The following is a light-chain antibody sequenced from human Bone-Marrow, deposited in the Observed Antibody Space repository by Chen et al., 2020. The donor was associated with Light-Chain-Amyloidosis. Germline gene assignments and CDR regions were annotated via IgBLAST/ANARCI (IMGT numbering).Light chain of an antibody. J-gene: IGKJ5*01. V-gene: IGKV4-1*01. CDR1: RRVTSSTDNKNY. CDR3: QQYYGAPFA. Sequence: EIVMTQSPDSLAVSLGARATIICKSSRRVTSSTDNKNYVAWYQQKPGQPPRLLFSWASTRESGVADRFSASGSGTDFTLTISSLQAEDVALYFCQQYYGAPFAFGQGTRLETK. CDR2: WAS.